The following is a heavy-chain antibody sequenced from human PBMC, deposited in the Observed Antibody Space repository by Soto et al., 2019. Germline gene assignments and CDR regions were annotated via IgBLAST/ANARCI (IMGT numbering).Heavy chain of an antibody. CDR1: GFTYTSSA. J-gene: IGHJ6*03. CDR3: ARGTTVTTTPSYYYMDV. V-gene: IGHV1-58*01. CDR2: IGVHNGNT. Sequence: GASVKVSCKASGFTYTSSAVQWVRQARGQRLEWIGWIGVHNGNTNYAQKLQERVTITTDTSTSTAYMDLRSLRSDDTSVYYCARGTTVTTTPSYYYMDVWGKGTTVTVSS. D-gene: IGHD4-4*01.